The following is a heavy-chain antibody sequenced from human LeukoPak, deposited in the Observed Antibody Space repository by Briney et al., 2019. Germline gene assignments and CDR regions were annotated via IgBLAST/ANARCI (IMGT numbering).Heavy chain of an antibody. CDR2: IYSGGST. CDR1: GFMFSNFA. J-gene: IGHJ4*02. V-gene: IGHV3-53*01. Sequence: PGGSLRLSCAASGFMFSNFAMSWVRQAPGKGLEWVSVIYSGGSTYYADSVKGRFTISRDNSKNTLYLQMNSLRAEDTAVYYCARGAAAAAYFDYWGQGTLVTASS. CDR3: ARGAAAAAYFDY. D-gene: IGHD6-13*01.